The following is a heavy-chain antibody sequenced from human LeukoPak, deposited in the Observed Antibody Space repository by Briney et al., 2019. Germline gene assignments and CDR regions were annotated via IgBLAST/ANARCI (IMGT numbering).Heavy chain of an antibody. V-gene: IGHV4-59*01. Sequence: ETLSLTCTVSGGSTSSYHWNWIRQPPGKGLEWIGYIYYSGSTNYNPSLKSRVTISVDTSKNQFSLKLSSVTAADTAVYYCAREHYYGSGIDYWGQGTLVTVSS. D-gene: IGHD3-10*01. CDR2: IYYSGST. CDR3: AREHYYGSGIDY. J-gene: IGHJ4*02. CDR1: GGSTSSYH.